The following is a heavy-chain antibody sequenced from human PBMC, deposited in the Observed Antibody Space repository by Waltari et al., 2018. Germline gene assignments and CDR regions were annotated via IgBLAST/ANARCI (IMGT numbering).Heavy chain of an antibody. CDR1: SYSIRRCYF. CDR3: ARVSSSWYLGDYFYYGVDV. CDR2: WYRSGST. J-gene: IGHJ6*01. D-gene: IGHD6-13*01. V-gene: IGHV4-38-2*01. Sequence: VHLQESGPGLVQPSETLSLTCGVSSYSIRRCYFWGWLRQPPGKGLEWIGSWYRSGSTYYNPSLQSRVTISADTSKNQFSLNLTSVTAADTAVYYCARVSSSWYLGDYFYYGVDVWGQGATVTVSS.